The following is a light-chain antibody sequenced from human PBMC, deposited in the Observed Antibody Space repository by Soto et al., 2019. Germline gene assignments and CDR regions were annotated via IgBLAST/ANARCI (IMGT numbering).Light chain of an antibody. J-gene: IGKJ2*01. CDR2: GAS. Sequence: EIVLTQSPGTLSLSPGDRATLSCRATQSVSSYFAWYQQKPGQAPRLLIYGASSRTTGIPDRFSGSGSGTDFTLTLSRLEPEDFAVYYCQQYGNSPPYTFGQGTKLEIK. V-gene: IGKV3-20*01. CDR3: QQYGNSPPYT. CDR1: QSVSSY.